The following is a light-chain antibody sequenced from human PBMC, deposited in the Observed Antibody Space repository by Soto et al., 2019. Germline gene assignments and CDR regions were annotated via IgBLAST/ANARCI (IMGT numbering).Light chain of an antibody. Sequence: EIVLTQSPGTLYLSPGERATLSCRASQSVSSSYLAWYQQKPGQAPRLLIYGVFSRPTGIPDRFSGSGSGTDFTLTISRLEPEDFAVYYCQQYGSSPLFGQGTKLEIK. V-gene: IGKV3-20*01. J-gene: IGKJ2*01. CDR2: GVF. CDR1: QSVSSSY. CDR3: QQYGSSPL.